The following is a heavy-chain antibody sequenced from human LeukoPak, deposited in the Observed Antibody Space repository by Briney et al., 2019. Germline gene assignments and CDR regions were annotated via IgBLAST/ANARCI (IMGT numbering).Heavy chain of an antibody. J-gene: IGHJ6*02. CDR2: ISGSGGST. V-gene: IGHV3-23*01. CDR3: AKDLWYSSSWYPARDYGMDA. Sequence: GGSLRLSCAASGSTFSSYAMSWVRQAPGKGLEWVSAISGSGGSTYYADSVKGRFTISRDNSKNTLYLQMNSLRAEDTAVYYCAKDLWYSSSWYPARDYGMDAWGQGTTVTVSS. CDR1: GSTFSSYA. D-gene: IGHD6-13*01.